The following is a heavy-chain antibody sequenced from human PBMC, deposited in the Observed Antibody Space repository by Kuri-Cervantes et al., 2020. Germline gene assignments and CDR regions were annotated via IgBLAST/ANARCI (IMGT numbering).Heavy chain of an antibody. CDR2: ISYDGSNK. J-gene: IGHJ4*02. V-gene: IGHV3-30*04. CDR3: AKAGRGLVHHYFDY. Sequence: GESLKISCAASGFTFSSYAMHWVRQAPGKGLEWVAVISYDGSNKYYADSVKGRFTISRDNSKNTLYLQMNSLRAEDTAVYYCAKAGRGLVHHYFDYWGQGTLVTVSS. CDR1: GFTFSSYA. D-gene: IGHD6-19*01.